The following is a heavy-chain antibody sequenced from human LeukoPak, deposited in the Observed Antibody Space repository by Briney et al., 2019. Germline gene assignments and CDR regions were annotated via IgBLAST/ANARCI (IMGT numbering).Heavy chain of an antibody. CDR2: IRYDGSNN. J-gene: IGHJ4*02. CDR3: ASTGVLGTHYFDY. D-gene: IGHD1-1*01. V-gene: IGHV3-30*02. Sequence: GVSLRFSCAASGFTFSSYGMHWVGQAPGKGLVWVAFIRYDGSNNYYADSVKGRFTISRDNSKNSLYLQMNSLRAEDTAVYYCASTGVLGTHYFDYWGQGALVTVSS. CDR1: GFTFSSYG.